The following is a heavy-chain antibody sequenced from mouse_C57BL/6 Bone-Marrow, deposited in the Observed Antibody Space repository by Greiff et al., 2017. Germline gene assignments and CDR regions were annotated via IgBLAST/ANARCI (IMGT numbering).Heavy chain of an antibody. D-gene: IGHD1-1*01. Sequence: EVQVVESGTVLARPGASVKMSCKTSGYTFTSYWMHWVKQRPGQGLEWVGAIYPGNSDTSYNQQFKGTAKLTAVTSASTAYMELSSLTNEDSAVYYCTRRITTVVATADYWGQGTTRTVSS. V-gene: IGHV1-5*01. CDR2: IYPGNSDT. CDR3: TRRITTVVATADY. CDR1: GYTFTSYW. J-gene: IGHJ2*01.